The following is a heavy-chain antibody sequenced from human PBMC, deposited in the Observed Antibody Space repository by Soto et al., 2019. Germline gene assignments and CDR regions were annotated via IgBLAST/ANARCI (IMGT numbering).Heavy chain of an antibody. Sequence: QVQLVESGGGVVQPGRSLRLSCAASGFTFSRFAFHWVRQAPGKGLEWMAVISYDGRNKNYADSVKGRFTVSRDNSKNKLFLQMNGLRGEDSAVYYCARPSGATIYFYGMDVWGQGTTVTVSS. V-gene: IGHV3-30*04. CDR2: ISYDGRNK. D-gene: IGHD1-26*01. CDR3: ARPSGATIYFYGMDV. CDR1: GFTFSRFA. J-gene: IGHJ6*02.